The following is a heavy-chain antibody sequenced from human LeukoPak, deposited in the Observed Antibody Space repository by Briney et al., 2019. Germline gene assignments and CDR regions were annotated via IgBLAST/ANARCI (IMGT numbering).Heavy chain of an antibody. CDR1: GGSFSGYY. Sequence: PSETLSLTCAVYGGSFSGYYWSWIRQPPGKGLEWIGEINHSGSTNYNPSLKSRVTISVDTSKNQFSLKLSSVTAADTAVYYCARGLLWYGDSGYNWFDPWGQGTLVTVSS. J-gene: IGHJ5*02. D-gene: IGHD4-17*01. CDR3: ARGLLWYGDSGYNWFDP. CDR2: INHSGST. V-gene: IGHV4-34*01.